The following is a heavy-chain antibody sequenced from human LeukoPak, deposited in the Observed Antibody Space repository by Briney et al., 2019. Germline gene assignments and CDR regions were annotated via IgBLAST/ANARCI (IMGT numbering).Heavy chain of an antibody. D-gene: IGHD3-3*01. Sequence: ASVKVSCKASGYSFTSYGISWVRQAPGQGLEWMGWISTYAGNTNYAQKVQDRVTMTTDSSTSTAYMELRSLRSDDTAVYYCAREYYDFWSGYYTGPGYFDYWGQGTLVTVSS. J-gene: IGHJ4*02. CDR3: AREYYDFWSGYYTGPGYFDY. CDR2: ISTYAGNT. CDR1: GYSFTSYG. V-gene: IGHV1-18*04.